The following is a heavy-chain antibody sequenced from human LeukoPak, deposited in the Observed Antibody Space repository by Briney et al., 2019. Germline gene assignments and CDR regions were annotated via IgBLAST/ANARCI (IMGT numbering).Heavy chain of an antibody. CDR2: IYYSGST. V-gene: IGHV4-59*01. CDR1: GGSISSYY. CDR3: ARDSNWFDP. J-gene: IGHJ5*02. Sequence: SETLSLTCTVSGGSISSYYWSWLRQPPGKGLEWIGYIYYSGSTNYNPSLKSRVTISVDTSKNQFSLKLSFVTAADTAVYYCARDSNWFDPWGQGTPVTVSS.